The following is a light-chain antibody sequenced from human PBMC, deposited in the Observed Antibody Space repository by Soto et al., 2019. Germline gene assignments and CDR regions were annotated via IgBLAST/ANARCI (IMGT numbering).Light chain of an antibody. CDR2: EVT. Sequence: QSALTQPASVSGSPGQSITISCTGTNSDIGNYNYVSWYQQLPGKAPKLMIFEVTNRPSGISDRFSGSKSGNTASLTISRLQAVDEADYYCSSYTTASPLEIFGTGTKLTVL. CDR3: SSYTTASPLEI. J-gene: IGLJ1*01. CDR1: NSDIGNYNY. V-gene: IGLV2-14*01.